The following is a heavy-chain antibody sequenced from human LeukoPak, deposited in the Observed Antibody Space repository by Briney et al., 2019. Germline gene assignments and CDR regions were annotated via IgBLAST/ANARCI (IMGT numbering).Heavy chain of an antibody. CDR1: GGSISSGSYY. Sequence: PSQTLSLTCTVSGGSISSGSYYWSWIRQPAGKGLEWIGRIYTSGSTNYNPSLKSRVTISVDTSKNQFSLKLSSVTAADTAVYYCARGEYSSSSIDYWGQGTLVTVSS. CDR2: IYTSGST. J-gene: IGHJ4*02. V-gene: IGHV4-61*02. D-gene: IGHD6-6*01. CDR3: ARGEYSSSSIDY.